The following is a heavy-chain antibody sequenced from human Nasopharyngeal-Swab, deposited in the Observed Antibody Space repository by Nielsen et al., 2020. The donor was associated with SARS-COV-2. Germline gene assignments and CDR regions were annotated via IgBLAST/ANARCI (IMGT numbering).Heavy chain of an antibody. J-gene: IGHJ4*02. D-gene: IGHD3-10*01. CDR3: VKVPYGSGSYPSYYFDY. Sequence: WIRQPPGKGLEWVAVTSYDGSNKYYADSVKGRFTISRDNSKNTLYLQMNSLRAEDTAVYYCVKVPYGSGSYPSYYFDYWGQGTLVTVSS. V-gene: IGHV3-30-3*02. CDR2: TSYDGSNK.